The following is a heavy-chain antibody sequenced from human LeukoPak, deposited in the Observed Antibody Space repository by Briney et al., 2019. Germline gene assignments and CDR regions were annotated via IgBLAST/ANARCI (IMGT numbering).Heavy chain of an antibody. Sequence: GASVKVSCKASGNTFTGYYIQWVRQAPGQGLEWMGWINPNSGGTEYAQKFQGRVTITADKSTSTAYMELSSLRSEDTAVYYCAREGVVGAWFDPWGQGTLVTVSS. V-gene: IGHV1-2*02. J-gene: IGHJ5*02. D-gene: IGHD1-26*01. CDR3: AREGVVGAWFDP. CDR1: GNTFTGYY. CDR2: INPNSGGT.